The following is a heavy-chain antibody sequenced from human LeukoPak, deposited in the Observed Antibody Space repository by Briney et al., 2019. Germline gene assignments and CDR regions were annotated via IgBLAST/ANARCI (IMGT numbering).Heavy chain of an antibody. CDR1: GSTFGDYA. CDR2: IRRKAYGGIT. J-gene: IGHJ4*02. CDR3: TRGGTGDY. V-gene: IGHV3-49*03. Sequence: GGSLRPSHTASGSTFGDYAISSFRQAPRKWLEWLGFIRRKAYGGITEYVASAKDRFNISRDDSKSIAYLEMNSLKTEETAVYYCTRGGTGDYWGQGTLVTVSS. D-gene: IGHD1-1*01.